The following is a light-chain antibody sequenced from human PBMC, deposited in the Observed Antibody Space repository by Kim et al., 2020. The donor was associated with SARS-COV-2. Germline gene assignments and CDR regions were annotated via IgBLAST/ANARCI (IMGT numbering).Light chain of an antibody. V-gene: IGLV2-14*03. J-gene: IGLJ3*02. CDR1: SSAVAAYNF. CDR3: SSFSSGNTLL. CDR2: DVD. Sequence: GQSVTISCSGTSSAVAAYNFVSCDQHHPGEAPKVIIYDVDNRPSGVSTRFSGSKSGNTASLTISEVQAEDEADYYCSSFSSGNTLLFGGGTQLTVL.